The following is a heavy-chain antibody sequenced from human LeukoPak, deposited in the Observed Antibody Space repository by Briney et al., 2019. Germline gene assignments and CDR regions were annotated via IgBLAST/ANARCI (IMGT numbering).Heavy chain of an antibody. CDR2: ISNSGIYI. J-gene: IGHJ6*02. Sequence: KPWGSLRLSCAASGFIFSSYSMNWVRPGPGQGLEWVSSISNSGIYIYYADSVKGRFTMSRDNGKNSLFLQMNSLRAEDTAVYFCAKHMTPESTTPYYYGMDVWGQGTTVSVSS. D-gene: IGHD2-15*01. V-gene: IGHV3-21*01. CDR1: GFIFSSYS. CDR3: AKHMTPESTTPYYYGMDV.